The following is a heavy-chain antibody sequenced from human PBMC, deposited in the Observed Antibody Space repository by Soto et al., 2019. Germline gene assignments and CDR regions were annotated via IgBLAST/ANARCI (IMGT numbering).Heavy chain of an antibody. CDR1: GFTFSSYA. Sequence: EVQLLESGGGLVQPGGSLRLSCAASGFTFSSYAMGWVRQASGKGLEWVSAVSGRGGGTYYADSVKGRFTIWRDNSKNSLYLQMTSLRAEDTAVYYCANPVEGWCQGTTVTVSS. J-gene: IGHJ6*02. V-gene: IGHV3-23*01. CDR2: VSGRGGGT. CDR3: ANPVEG.